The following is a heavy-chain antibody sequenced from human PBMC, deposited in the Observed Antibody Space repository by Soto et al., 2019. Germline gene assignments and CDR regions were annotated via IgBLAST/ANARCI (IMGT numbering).Heavy chain of an antibody. J-gene: IGHJ6*02. Sequence: SETLSLTCTVSGGSISSSDYYWNWIRQHPGKGLEWIGEINHSGSTNYNPSLKSRVTISVDTSKNQFSLKLSSVTAADTAVYYCARLKGLWLIDYYGMDVWGQGTTVTVSS. CDR1: GGSISSSDYY. CDR3: ARLKGLWLIDYYGMDV. V-gene: IGHV4-39*07. D-gene: IGHD5-18*01. CDR2: INHSGST.